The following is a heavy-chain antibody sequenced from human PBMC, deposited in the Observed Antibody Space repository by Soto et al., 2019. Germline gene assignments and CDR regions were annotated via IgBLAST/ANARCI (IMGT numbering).Heavy chain of an antibody. V-gene: IGHV4-39*01. Sequence: QLQLQESGPGLVKPSETLSLTCTVSGGSISSSSYYWGWIRQPPGKGLEWIGSIYYSGSTYYNPSLKSRVTISVDTSKHQFSLKLSSVTAADTAVYYCARHAGTYYYDSSGYPELDYWGQGTLVTVSS. CDR1: GGSISSSSYY. J-gene: IGHJ4*02. D-gene: IGHD3-22*01. CDR2: IYYSGST. CDR3: ARHAGTYYYDSSGYPELDY.